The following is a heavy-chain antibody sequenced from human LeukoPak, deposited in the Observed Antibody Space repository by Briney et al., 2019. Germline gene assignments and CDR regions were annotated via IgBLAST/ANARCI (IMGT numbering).Heavy chain of an antibody. D-gene: IGHD5-24*01. V-gene: IGHV3-30*02. CDR3: AKIEMATIKGLGY. CDR2: IRYDGSNK. J-gene: IGHJ4*02. CDR1: GFTFSSYG. Sequence: GGSLRLSCAASGFTFSSYGMHWVRQAPGKGLEWVAFIRYDGSNKYYADSVKGRFTISRDNSKNTLYLQMNSLRAEDTAVYYRAKIEMATIKGLGYWGQGTLVTVSS.